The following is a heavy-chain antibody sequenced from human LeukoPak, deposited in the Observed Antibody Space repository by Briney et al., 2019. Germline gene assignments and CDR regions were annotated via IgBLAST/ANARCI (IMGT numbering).Heavy chain of an antibody. CDR2: IYPGDSET. CDR3: ARQVSGYSDYDRLDQ. J-gene: IGHJ4*02. Sequence: GESLKISWPGSGYTFINCWIIGVRQMPGKGLEWMGIIYPGDSETRYSPSFQGQVTISADKSISTAYLQWSSLRASNTAMYYCARQVSGYSDYDRLDQWGQGTLVIASS. V-gene: IGHV5-51*01. CDR1: GYTFINCW. D-gene: IGHD5-12*01.